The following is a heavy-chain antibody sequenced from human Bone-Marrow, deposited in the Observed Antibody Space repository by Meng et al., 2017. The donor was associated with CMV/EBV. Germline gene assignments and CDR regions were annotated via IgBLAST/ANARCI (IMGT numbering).Heavy chain of an antibody. Sequence: GSLKISCAASGFTFSNYAMSWVRQAPGKGLEWVSVIYPDGSTTFYADSVKGRFTTLRANSKNTLYLQMNSLRDGDTAVYYCTKDDNGYTGEGGYWGQGTLVAVSS. CDR3: TKDDNGYTGEGGY. V-gene: IGHV3-23*03. CDR2: IYPDGSTT. CDR1: GFTFSNYA. J-gene: IGHJ4*02. D-gene: IGHD3-16*01.